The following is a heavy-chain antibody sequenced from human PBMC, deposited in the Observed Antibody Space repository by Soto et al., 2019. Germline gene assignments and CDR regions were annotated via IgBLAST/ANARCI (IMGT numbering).Heavy chain of an antibody. D-gene: IGHD3-16*01. CDR1: GYTFTDYF. CDR3: ARDMQGWGGY. CDR2: INPNTGDT. J-gene: IGHJ4*02. Sequence: GASVKVSCKASGYTFTDYFMHWVRQAPGQGLEWMGWINPNTGDTNSAQTFQDRVTMTRDTSTNTAYMEVSRLTLDDTAVYYCARDMQGWGGYWGQGTLGTVSS. V-gene: IGHV1-2*02.